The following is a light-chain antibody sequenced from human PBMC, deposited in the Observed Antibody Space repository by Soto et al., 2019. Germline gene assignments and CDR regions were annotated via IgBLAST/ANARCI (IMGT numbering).Light chain of an antibody. Sequence: EIHMTQTPSSLSASIGDGVTITSRASQSISSYLNWYQQKPGKAPNLLIYDASTLQSGVPSRFSGSGSGTDFTLTISSLQPEDFATYYCQQIYSSPWTFGQGTKVDIK. CDR3: QQIYSSPWT. CDR2: DAS. J-gene: IGKJ1*01. CDR1: QSISSY. V-gene: IGKV1-39*01.